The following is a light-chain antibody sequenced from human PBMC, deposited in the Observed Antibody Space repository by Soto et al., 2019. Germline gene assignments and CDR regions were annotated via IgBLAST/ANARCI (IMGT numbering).Light chain of an antibody. Sequence: QSVLTQPPSVSGAPGQRVSICCTGSSSNIGQGYDVHWYQQLPGTAPKPLIYSNTNRPSGVPDRFSGSRSGTSASLAITGLQAEDEADYYCQSHDSSLSGSVFGTGTKVTVL. J-gene: IGLJ1*01. CDR3: QSHDSSLSGSV. V-gene: IGLV1-40*01. CDR2: SNT. CDR1: SSNIGQGYD.